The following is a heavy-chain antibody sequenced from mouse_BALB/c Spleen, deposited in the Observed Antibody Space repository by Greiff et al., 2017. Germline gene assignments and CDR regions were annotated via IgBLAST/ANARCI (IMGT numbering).Heavy chain of an antibody. Sequence: EVKLVESGPGLVKPSQSLSLTCSVTGYSITSGYYWNWIRQFPGNKLEWMGYISYDGSNNYNPSLKNRISITRDTSKNQFFLKLNSVTTEDTATYYCARDTTVVDYYAMDDWGQGTSVTVSS. CDR1: GYSITSGYY. CDR3: ARDTTVVDYYAMDD. J-gene: IGHJ4*01. CDR2: ISYDGSN. D-gene: IGHD1-1*01. V-gene: IGHV3-6*02.